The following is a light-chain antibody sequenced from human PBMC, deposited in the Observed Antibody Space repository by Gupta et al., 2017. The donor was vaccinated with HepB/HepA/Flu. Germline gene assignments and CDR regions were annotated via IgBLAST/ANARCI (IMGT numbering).Light chain of an antibody. J-gene: IGLJ2*01. CDR2: SNN. CDR1: TSNIGSNT. V-gene: IGLV1-44*01. CDR3: ATWDDSLNGVV. Sequence: SVLTQPPSSSGTPAQRVTISCSGSTSNIGSNTVNWYQQLPGTAPKLLIYSNNQRPSGVPDRFSGSKSGTSASLAISGLQSEDEADYYCATWDDSLNGVVFGGGTKLTVL.